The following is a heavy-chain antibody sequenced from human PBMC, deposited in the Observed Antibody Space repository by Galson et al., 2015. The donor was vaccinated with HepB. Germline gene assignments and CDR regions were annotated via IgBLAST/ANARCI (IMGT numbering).Heavy chain of an antibody. V-gene: IGHV4-59*08. D-gene: IGHD4/OR15-4a*01. CDR3: ARLRWPGRSGGNYRHYYFDY. Sequence: QVQLQESGPGLVKPSETLSLTCTVSGGSISNYYWSWLRQPPGKGLEWIGYIHVSGTTNYNAPPLRQISIPVDKSKSQPSVNRTSGTAADTAVYYCARLRWPGRSGGNYRHYYFDYWGQGALVTVS. J-gene: IGHJ4*02. CDR2: IHVSGTT. CDR1: GGSISNYY.